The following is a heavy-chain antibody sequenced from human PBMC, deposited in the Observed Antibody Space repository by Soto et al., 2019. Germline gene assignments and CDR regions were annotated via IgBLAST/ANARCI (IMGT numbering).Heavy chain of an antibody. CDR2: INRDGGGK. Sequence: EAQLVESGGGLVQPGGSLRLSCAASGFTLSGYWMSWVRQAPGKGLEWVANINRDGGGKYYMDSVKGRFTISRDNTRNSLYLQMNSLGDDDTAVYFCARGCYHYTMDLWGQGTTVTVSS. CDR3: ARGCYHYTMDL. CDR1: GFTLSGYW. V-gene: IGHV3-7*04. J-gene: IGHJ6*02.